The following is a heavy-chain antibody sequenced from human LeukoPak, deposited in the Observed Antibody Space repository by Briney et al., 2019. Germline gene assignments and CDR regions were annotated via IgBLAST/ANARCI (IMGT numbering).Heavy chain of an antibody. D-gene: IGHD3-9*01. V-gene: IGHV3-21*01. CDR2: ISSSSSYI. J-gene: IGHJ4*02. CDR1: GFTFSSHS. CDR3: ARDQSDILTPYYYDY. Sequence: GGSLGLSCAASGFTFSSHSLNWVRQAPGQGLEWVSSISSSSSYIYYADSVKGRFTISRDNAKNSLYLQLNSLRAEDTAVYYCARDQSDILTPYYYDYWGQGTLVTAAS.